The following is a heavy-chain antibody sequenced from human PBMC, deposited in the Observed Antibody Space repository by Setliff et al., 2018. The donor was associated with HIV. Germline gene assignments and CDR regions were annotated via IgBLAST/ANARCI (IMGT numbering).Heavy chain of an antibody. J-gene: IGHJ4*02. CDR2: FHHGGST. CDR3: VHSLLGAPMVDY. Sequence: SETLSLTCNVSGGSISSSSYYWGWIRQSPGKGLEWIGSFHHGGSTSYNPSLRSRVAMSIDTSKNQFSLRLNSVTAADTAMYYCVHSLLGAPMVDYWGQGTLVTVSS. D-gene: IGHD3-16*01. CDR1: GGSISSSSYY. V-gene: IGHV4-39*07.